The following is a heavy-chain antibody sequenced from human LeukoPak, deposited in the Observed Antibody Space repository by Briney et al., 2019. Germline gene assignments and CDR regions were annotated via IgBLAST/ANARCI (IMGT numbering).Heavy chain of an antibody. CDR3: ARDDYGLDA. J-gene: IGHJ6*02. CDR1: GFMFSTYG. Sequence: GGSLSLACAASGFMFSTYGVHSVRQAPGKGLEWVAVIWYDGSNRYYADSVRGRFTISRDNSKNTLYLQMNSLRAEDTDVYYCARDDYGLDAWGQGTTVTVSS. V-gene: IGHV3-33*01. CDR2: IWYDGSNR.